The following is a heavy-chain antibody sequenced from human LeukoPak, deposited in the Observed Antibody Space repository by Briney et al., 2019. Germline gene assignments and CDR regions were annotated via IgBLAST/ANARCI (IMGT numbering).Heavy chain of an antibody. CDR3: ARQKWEQQGRDYYFNGLDV. CDR1: IVSISSSKW. Sequence: SETLSLTCSVSIVSISSSKWWSWVRQSPVEGLGWIGEIYLYGTTNYNPSFTSRVTMSVDRSRNQFSLKLTSVTAADTAVYYCARQKWEQQGRDYYFNGLDVWGPGTTVIVSS. D-gene: IGHD1/OR15-1a*01. V-gene: IGHV4-4*02. J-gene: IGHJ6*02. CDR2: IYLYGTT.